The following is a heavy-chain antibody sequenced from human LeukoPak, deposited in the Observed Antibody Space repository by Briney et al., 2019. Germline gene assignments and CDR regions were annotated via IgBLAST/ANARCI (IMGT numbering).Heavy chain of an antibody. V-gene: IGHV3-23*01. CDR3: AKVLNYYGSGYFDY. Sequence: QAGGSLRLSCTASGFTFSSYAMSWVRQAPGKGLEWVSAISGSGGSTHYADSVKGRFTISRDNSKNTLYLQMNSLRAEDTAVYYCAKVLNYYGSGYFDYWGQGTLVTASS. D-gene: IGHD3-10*01. CDR2: ISGSGGST. CDR1: GFTFSSYA. J-gene: IGHJ4*02.